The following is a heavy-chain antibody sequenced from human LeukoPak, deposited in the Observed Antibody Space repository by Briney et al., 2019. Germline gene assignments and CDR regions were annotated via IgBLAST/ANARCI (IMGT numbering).Heavy chain of an antibody. J-gene: IGHJ4*02. V-gene: IGHV4-59*08. CDR3: ASYNYYDSSGYLDY. CDR1: GGSISSYY. CDR2: IYYSGST. D-gene: IGHD3-22*01. Sequence: SGTLSLTCTVSGGSISSYYWSWIRQPPGKGLEWIGYIYYSGSTNYNPSLKSRVTISVDTSKNQFSLKLSSVTAADTAVYYCASYNYYDSSGYLDYWGQGTLVTVSS.